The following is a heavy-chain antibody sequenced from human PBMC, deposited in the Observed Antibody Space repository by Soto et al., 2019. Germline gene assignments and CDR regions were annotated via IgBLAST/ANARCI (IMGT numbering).Heavy chain of an antibody. D-gene: IGHD3-3*01. CDR3: ARVRILEWLIPNWFDP. CDR1: GGSISSGGYY. V-gene: IGHV4-31*03. Sequence: SETLSLTCTVSGGSISSGGYYWSWIRQHPGKGLEWIGYIYYSGSTYYNPSLKSRVTISVDTSKNQFSLKLSSVTAADTAVYYCARVRILEWLIPNWFDPWGQGTLVTVSS. CDR2: IYYSGST. J-gene: IGHJ5*02.